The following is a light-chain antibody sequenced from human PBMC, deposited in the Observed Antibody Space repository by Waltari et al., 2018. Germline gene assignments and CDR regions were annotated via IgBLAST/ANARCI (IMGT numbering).Light chain of an antibody. V-gene: IGLV2-23*01. CDR3: CSYAGPSTWV. CDR1: SSGVVGFHL. Sequence: QSALTQPASVSGSPGPTITISCSGSSSGVVGFHLVSWYQQHPGLAPKLIIYEATKRPSGVSERFSGSKSAGAASLTISGLQVDDEGEYFCCSYAGPSTWVFGGGTKLTVL. J-gene: IGLJ3*02. CDR2: EAT.